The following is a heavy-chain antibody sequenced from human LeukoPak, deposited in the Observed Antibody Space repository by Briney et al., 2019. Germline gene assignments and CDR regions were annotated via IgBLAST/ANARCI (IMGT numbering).Heavy chain of an antibody. D-gene: IGHD2-21*01. Sequence: ASVKVSCKTYGSTFTWFLIHWVRQAPGQGLEWVGTINPRGDITSYAQRFQGRVTLTEDTSTSTFYMELSSFTSDDTAVYFCARPAYCDGTNCGYWLDPWGPGTLVTVSS. V-gene: IGHV1-46*01. CDR1: GSTFTWFL. CDR2: INPRGDIT. CDR3: ARPAYCDGTNCGYWLDP. J-gene: IGHJ5*02.